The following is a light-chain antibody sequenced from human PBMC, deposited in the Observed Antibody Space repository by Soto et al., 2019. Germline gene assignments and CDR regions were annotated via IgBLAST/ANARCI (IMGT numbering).Light chain of an antibody. V-gene: IGLV2-14*01. CDR1: SSDVGGYNY. CDR3: SSYTSSSVI. Sequence: QSALTQPASVSGSPGQSITISCTGTSSDVGGYNYVSWYQQHPGKAPKLMIYDVSNRPSGVSSRFSGSKSGNTASLTISGLLAEDEADYYCSSYTSSSVIFGGVTKLTVL. CDR2: DVS. J-gene: IGLJ2*01.